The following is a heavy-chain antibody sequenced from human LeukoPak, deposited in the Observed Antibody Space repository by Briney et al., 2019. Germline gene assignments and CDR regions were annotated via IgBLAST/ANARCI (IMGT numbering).Heavy chain of an antibody. Sequence: SETLSLTCTVSGGSISRSSCYWGWIRQPPGKGLEWIASIYYSGSTYYNPSLKSRVTISLDTSKSQFSLKLSSVTAADTAIYYCARREGYFDYWGQGNLVTVSS. CDR3: ARREGYFDY. V-gene: IGHV4-39*01. CDR1: GGSISRSSCY. CDR2: IYYSGST. J-gene: IGHJ4*02.